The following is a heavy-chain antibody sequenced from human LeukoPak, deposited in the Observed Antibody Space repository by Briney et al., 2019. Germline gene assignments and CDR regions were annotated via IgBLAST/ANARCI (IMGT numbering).Heavy chain of an antibody. Sequence: GGSLRLSCAASGFTFSTYGMSWVRQAPGKGLEWVSGISGSGGASYYADSVKGRFTISRDDSHNTLYLQMNSLRAEDTAVYYCARDGIVPAAEYYYYYYYMDVWGKGTTVTVSS. J-gene: IGHJ6*03. CDR2: ISGSGGAS. CDR3: ARDGIVPAAEYYYYYYYMDV. CDR1: GFTFSTYG. V-gene: IGHV3-23*01. D-gene: IGHD2-2*01.